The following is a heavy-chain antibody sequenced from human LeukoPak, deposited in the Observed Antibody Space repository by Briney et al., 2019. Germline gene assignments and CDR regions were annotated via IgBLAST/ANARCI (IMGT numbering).Heavy chain of an antibody. V-gene: IGHV2-5*02. D-gene: IGHD3-10*01. J-gene: IGHJ6*04. CDR2: IYWDDDK. Sequence: SGPTLVNPPQTLTLTCTFSGFSLSSSGVGVNWIRQPPGQALEWLALIYWDDDKRYSPSLSSRLTITKDTSKNQVVLTMTNMDPVDTATYYCAHSAMVREMDSGMDVWGKGTTVTVSS. CDR1: GFSLSSSGVG. CDR3: AHSAMVREMDSGMDV.